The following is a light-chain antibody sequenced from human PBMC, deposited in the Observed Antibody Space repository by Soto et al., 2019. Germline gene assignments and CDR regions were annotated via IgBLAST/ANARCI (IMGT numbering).Light chain of an antibody. CDR3: PKSYNIPIT. Sequence: DIQMTQSPSSLSASVGDRVTITCRASQSIDRNLNWYQQKPGKAPNLLIYAASILQSGVPSRFSGSGSGTDFILTISSLQPEDFATYYCPKSYNIPITFGQGTRLEI. CDR1: QSIDRN. J-gene: IGKJ5*01. V-gene: IGKV1-39*01. CDR2: AAS.